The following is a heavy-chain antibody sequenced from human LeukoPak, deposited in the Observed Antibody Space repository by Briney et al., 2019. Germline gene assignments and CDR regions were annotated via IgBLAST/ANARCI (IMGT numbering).Heavy chain of an antibody. D-gene: IGHD2-2*01. CDR2: IYPGDSDT. CDR1: GYSFTSYW. J-gene: IGHJ6*04. CDR3: ARVLGYCSSTSCYYPYYYYYGMDV. Sequence: GESLKISCKGSGYSFTSYWIGWVRQMPGKGLERMGIIYPGDSDTRYSPSFQGQVTISADKSISTAYLQWSSLKASDTAMYYCARVLGYCSSTSCYYPYYYYYGMDVWGKGTTVTVSS. V-gene: IGHV5-51*01.